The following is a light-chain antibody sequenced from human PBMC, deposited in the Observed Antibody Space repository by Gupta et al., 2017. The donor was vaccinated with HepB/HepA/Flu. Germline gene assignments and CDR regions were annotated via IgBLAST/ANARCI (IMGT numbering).Light chain of an antibody. Sequence: ETVMTQSPGILSVSPGERVILSCRASQSVRDNLAWYQQKPGQAPRLLISGASLRATGIPARFSGSGSGTEFTLTISSLQSEDFARYYCQQYDSWPLTFGGGTNVEIK. CDR1: QSVRDN. CDR2: GAS. J-gene: IGKJ4*01. CDR3: QQYDSWPLT. V-gene: IGKV3-15*01.